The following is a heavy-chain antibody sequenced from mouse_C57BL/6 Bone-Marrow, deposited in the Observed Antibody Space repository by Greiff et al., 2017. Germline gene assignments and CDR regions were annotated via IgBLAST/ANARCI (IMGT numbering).Heavy chain of an antibody. CDR2: IYPRSGNP. D-gene: IGHD3-2*02. V-gene: IGHV1-81*01. CDR1: GYTFTSYG. J-gene: IGHJ3*01. CDR3: ASTDQEEFAY. Sequence: QVQLQQSGAELARPGASVKLSCKVSGYTFTSYGISWVKQRTGQGLEWIGEIYPRSGNPYYNEKFKGKATLTADKSSSTAYREIRSLTSEDSCVNFCASTDQEEFAYWGQGTLVTVSA.